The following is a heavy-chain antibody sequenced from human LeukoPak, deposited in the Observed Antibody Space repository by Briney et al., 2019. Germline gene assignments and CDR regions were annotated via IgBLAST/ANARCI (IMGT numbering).Heavy chain of an antibody. CDR2: ISPYNGNI. D-gene: IGHD4-11*01. CDR1: GYNFISSG. V-gene: IGHV1-18*04. J-gene: IGHJ4*02. CDR3: ARDRAVTTHSQERDFDY. Sequence: ASVKVSCKASGYNFISSGVTWVRQAPGQGLEWMGWISPYNGNINFAQKLQGRVTMTTDTSTSTAYMELRSLRSDDTAVYYCARDRAVTTHSQERDFDYWGQGTLVTVSS.